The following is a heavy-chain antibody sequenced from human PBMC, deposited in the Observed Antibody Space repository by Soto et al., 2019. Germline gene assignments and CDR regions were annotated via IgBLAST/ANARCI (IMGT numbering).Heavy chain of an antibody. J-gene: IGHJ3*02. CDR1: GGSISSSNW. CDR3: ARGEGGTMVRGGAAFDI. D-gene: IGHD3-10*01. CDR2: IYHSGST. Sequence: QVQLQESGPGLVKLSGTLSLTCAVSGGSISSSNWWSWVRQPPGKGLEWIGEIYHSGSTNYNPSLKSRVPSSVDKSKNQFSLKLSSVTAGDTAVYYCARGEGGTMVRGGAAFDIWGQGTMVTVSS. V-gene: IGHV4-4*02.